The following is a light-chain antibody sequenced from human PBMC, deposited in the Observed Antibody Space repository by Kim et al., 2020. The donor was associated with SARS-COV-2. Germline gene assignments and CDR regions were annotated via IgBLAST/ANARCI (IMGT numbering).Light chain of an antibody. V-gene: IGKV1-27*01. CDR3: QSYNSAPWT. CDR1: QDISNY. Sequence: ASVGDRVTIPCRASQDISNYLAWFQHKPGTAPNLRIYAASALHSEVPSRFSGSGSGTDFTLTISSLQPEDVATFYCQSYNSAPWTFGRGTKVDIK. J-gene: IGKJ1*01. CDR2: AAS.